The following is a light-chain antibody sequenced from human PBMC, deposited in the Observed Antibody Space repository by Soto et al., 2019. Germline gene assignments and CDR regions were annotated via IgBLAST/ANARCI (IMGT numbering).Light chain of an antibody. CDR2: GAS. CDR3: QQYDYWPPIT. J-gene: IGKJ4*01. V-gene: IGKV3-15*01. CDR1: HGISSH. Sequence: VLTQSPATLSVSPGERATLSCRASHGISSHLAWYQQKPGQPPRLLIYGASSRATGVPARFSGSGSGTEFTLTISSLQSEDFAVYYCQQYDYWPPITFGGGTKVDI.